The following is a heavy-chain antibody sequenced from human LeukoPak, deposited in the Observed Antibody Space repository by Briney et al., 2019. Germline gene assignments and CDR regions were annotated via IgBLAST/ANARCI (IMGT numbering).Heavy chain of an antibody. CDR3: ARDDSSSFRGAEYFQH. CDR1: GGTFSSYA. CDR2: IIPIFGTA. D-gene: IGHD6-13*01. V-gene: IGHV1-69*05. J-gene: IGHJ1*01. Sequence: ASVKVSCKASGGTFSSYAISWVRQAPGQGLEWMGRIIPIFGTANYAQKFKGRVTITTDESTSTAYMELSSLRSEDTAVYYCARDDSSSFRGAEYFQHWGQGTLVTVSS.